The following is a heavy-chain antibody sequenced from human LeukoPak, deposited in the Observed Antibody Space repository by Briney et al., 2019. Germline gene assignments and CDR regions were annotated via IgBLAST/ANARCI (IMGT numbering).Heavy chain of an antibody. D-gene: IGHD7-27*01. J-gene: IGHJ4*02. CDR1: EFTFNTYA. CDR2: ITTGGPNT. Sequence: GGSLRLSCAASEFTFNTYAMSWVRQAPGKGLKWVSTITTGGPNTYYADSVKGRFTVSRDDSKNTLYLQMNSLRAEDTAVYYCAKDGGLWVSAHWGDSWGRGTLVTVSS. CDR3: AKDGGLWVSAHWGDS. V-gene: IGHV3-23*01.